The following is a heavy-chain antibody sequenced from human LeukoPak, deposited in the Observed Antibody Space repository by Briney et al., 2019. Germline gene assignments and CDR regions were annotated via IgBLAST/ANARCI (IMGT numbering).Heavy chain of an antibody. Sequence: ASVKVSCKASGYTFTSYGISWVRQAPGQGLEWMGWISAYNGNTNYAQKLQGRVTMTTDTSTSTAYMELRSLRSDDTAVYYCARDLVWFEELLPFDPWGQGTLVTVSS. CDR3: ARDLVWFEELLPFDP. V-gene: IGHV1-18*01. CDR1: GYTFTSYG. CDR2: ISAYNGNT. D-gene: IGHD3-10*01. J-gene: IGHJ5*02.